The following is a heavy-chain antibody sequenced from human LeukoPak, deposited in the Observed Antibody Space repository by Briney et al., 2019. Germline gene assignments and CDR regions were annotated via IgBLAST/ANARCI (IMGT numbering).Heavy chain of an antibody. CDR1: GFTFSDHY. CDR3: ARDRRPSVYGGLDN. D-gene: IGHD4/OR15-4a*01. J-gene: IGHJ4*02. V-gene: IGHV3-11*04. CDR2: IGDSGTPI. Sequence: GGSLRLSCAASGFTFSDHYMSWIRQAPGKGPEWVSYIGDSGTPIYYADSVKGRFTVSRDNAKNSLFLQMDSLRAEDTAVYYCARDRRPSVYGGLDNWGQGTLVTVSS.